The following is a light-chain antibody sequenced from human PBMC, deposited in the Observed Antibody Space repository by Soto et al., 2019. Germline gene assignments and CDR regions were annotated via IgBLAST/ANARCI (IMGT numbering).Light chain of an antibody. CDR3: QQSYSSPET. CDR1: KSIASY. V-gene: IGKV1-39*01. CDR2: AAS. J-gene: IGKJ1*01. Sequence: DIQMTQSPSSLSASVGARVTITCRASKSIASYLNWYQHKPGKAPKLLIYAASTLQSGVPSRFSGSGSGTDFTLTISSLQPEDFATYYCQQSYSSPETFGQGTPVEI.